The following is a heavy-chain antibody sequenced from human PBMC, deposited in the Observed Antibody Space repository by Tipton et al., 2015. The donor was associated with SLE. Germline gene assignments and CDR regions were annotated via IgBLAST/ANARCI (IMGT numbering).Heavy chain of an antibody. CDR3: ARGPPASIAVAGTGHFDY. V-gene: IGHV4-61*01. CDR1: GGSVSSASYY. D-gene: IGHD6-19*01. Sequence: TLSLTCTISGGSVSSASYYWTWIRQPPGKGLEWIGEINHSGSTNYNPSLKSRVTISVDTSKNQFSLKLSSVTAADTAVYYCARGPPASIAVAGTGHFDYWGQGTLVTVSS. J-gene: IGHJ4*02. CDR2: INHSGST.